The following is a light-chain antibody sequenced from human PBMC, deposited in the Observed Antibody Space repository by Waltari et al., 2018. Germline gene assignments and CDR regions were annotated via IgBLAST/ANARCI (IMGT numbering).Light chain of an antibody. V-gene: IGLV2-8*01. CDR2: EVS. Sequence: QSALTQPPSASGSPGQSVTISCTGTSSAVGNYNYVSWYQQHPGKVPKVIIYEVSKRPSGVPDRFSGSKSGNTASLTVSGLQAEDEADYYCSSYAGNNNYVVFGGGTKLTVL. CDR1: SSAVGNYNY. CDR3: SSYAGNNNYVV. J-gene: IGLJ2*01.